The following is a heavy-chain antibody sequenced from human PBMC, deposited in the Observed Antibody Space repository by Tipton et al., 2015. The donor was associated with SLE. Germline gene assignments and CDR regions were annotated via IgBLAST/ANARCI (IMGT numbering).Heavy chain of an antibody. CDR3: ARGHTTVSYDAFDI. J-gene: IGHJ3*02. CDR1: GYSISSGYY. CDR2: IYHSGST. Sequence: TLSLTCAVSGYSISSGYYWGWIRQPPGKGLEWIGSIYHSGSTYYNPSLKSRVTISVDTSKNQFSLKLSSVTAADTAVYYCARGHTTVSYDAFDIWGQGTMVTVSS. V-gene: IGHV4-38-2*01. D-gene: IGHD4-17*01.